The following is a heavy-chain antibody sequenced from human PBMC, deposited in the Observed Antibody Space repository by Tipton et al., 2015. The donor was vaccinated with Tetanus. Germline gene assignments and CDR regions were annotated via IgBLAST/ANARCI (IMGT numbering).Heavy chain of an antibody. CDR3: AREADCSGGSCFSGDFDN. Sequence: CAASGFIFSNYGIRWVRQAPGKGLEWVAVSWYDGTDQYYADSVKGRFTLSRDNSKNTLYLEMNSLRAEDTALYYCAREADCSGGSCFSGDFDNWGQGTQVTVSS. J-gene: IGHJ4*02. CDR1: GFIFSNYG. CDR2: SWYDGTDQ. V-gene: IGHV3-33*01. D-gene: IGHD2-15*01.